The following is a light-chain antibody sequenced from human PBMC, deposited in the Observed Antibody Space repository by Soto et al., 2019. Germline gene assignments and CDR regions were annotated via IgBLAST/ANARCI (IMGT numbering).Light chain of an antibody. CDR2: GAS. J-gene: IGKJ1*01. CDR1: QSVSSSY. CDR3: QQYGSSSWT. Sequence: EIVLTQSPGTLSLSPGERATLSCRASQSVSSSYLAWYQQKPGQAPRLLIYGASSRTTGIPDRFSGSGSGTDFPFTISRLEPEDFAVYYCQQYGSSSWTFGQGTKVEIK. V-gene: IGKV3-20*01.